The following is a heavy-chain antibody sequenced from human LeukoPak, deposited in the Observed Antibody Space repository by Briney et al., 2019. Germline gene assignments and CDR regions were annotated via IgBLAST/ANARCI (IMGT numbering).Heavy chain of an antibody. Sequence: GGSLRLSCAASGFTFSNYWMHWVRQAPGKGLVWVSRINSDGSSTSYADSVKGRFTISRDNAKSTLCLQMNSLRAEDTAVYYCARDRYYDSRLDPWGQGTLVTVSS. D-gene: IGHD3-22*01. CDR3: ARDRYYDSRLDP. V-gene: IGHV3-74*01. CDR1: GFTFSNYW. J-gene: IGHJ5*02. CDR2: INSDGSST.